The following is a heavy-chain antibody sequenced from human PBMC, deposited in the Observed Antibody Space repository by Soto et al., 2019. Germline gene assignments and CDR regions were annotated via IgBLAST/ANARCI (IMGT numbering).Heavy chain of an antibody. D-gene: IGHD3-3*01. V-gene: IGHV1-69*13. Sequence: ASVKVSCKASGGTFSNYAISWVRQAPGQGLEWMGGIIPIFGTANYAQKFQGRVTITADESTSTAYMELSSLRSEDTAVYYCARGGAIFGVVTVMDVWGQGTTVTVSS. CDR2: IIPIFGTA. J-gene: IGHJ6*02. CDR1: GGTFSNYA. CDR3: ARGGAIFGVVTVMDV.